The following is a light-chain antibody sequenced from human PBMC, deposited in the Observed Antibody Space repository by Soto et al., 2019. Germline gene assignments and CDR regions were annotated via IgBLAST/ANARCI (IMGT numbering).Light chain of an antibody. CDR3: QQYGSSPIT. CDR2: GAS. V-gene: IGKV3-20*01. CDR1: QSVSSSY. Sequence: EIVLTQSPGTLSLSPGERATLSCRASQSVSSSYLAWYQQKPGQATRLLIYGASSRATGTPDRFSGSESGTDFTLTISRLEREDFVCYYWQQYGSSPITFGQGTRLEIK. J-gene: IGKJ5*01.